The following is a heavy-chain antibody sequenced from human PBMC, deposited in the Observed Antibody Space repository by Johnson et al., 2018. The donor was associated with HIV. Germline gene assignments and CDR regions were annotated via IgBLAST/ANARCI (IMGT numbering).Heavy chain of an antibody. Sequence: MQLVESGGGVVQPGRSVRLSCAASGFTFSSYWMHWVRQAPGKGLVWVSRINSDGSEKYYVDSVKGRFTISRDNAKNSLYLQMNSLRAEDTAVYYCAKDAGWSIVGATDGRDAFDIWGQGAMVTVSS. V-gene: IGHV3-7*03. CDR1: GFTFSSYW. CDR2: INSDGSEK. D-gene: IGHD1-26*01. J-gene: IGHJ3*02. CDR3: AKDAGWSIVGATDGRDAFDI.